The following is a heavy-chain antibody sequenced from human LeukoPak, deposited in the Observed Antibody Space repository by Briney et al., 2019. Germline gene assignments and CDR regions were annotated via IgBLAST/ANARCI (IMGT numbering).Heavy chain of an antibody. CDR1: GYTFTSYD. Sequence: ASVKVSCKASGYTFTSYDINWVRQATGQGLEWMGGIIPIFGTANYAQKFQGRVTITADESTSTAYMELSSLRSEDTAVYYCARADITIFGVVGLWFDPWGQGTLVTVSS. V-gene: IGHV1-69*13. CDR2: IIPIFGTA. D-gene: IGHD3-3*01. CDR3: ARADITIFGVVGLWFDP. J-gene: IGHJ5*02.